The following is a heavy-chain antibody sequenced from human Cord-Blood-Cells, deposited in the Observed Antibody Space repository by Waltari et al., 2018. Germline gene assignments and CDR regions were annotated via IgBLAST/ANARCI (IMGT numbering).Heavy chain of an antibody. CDR1: GYSFTSYW. CDR2: IDPSDSST. J-gene: IGHJ2*01. V-gene: IGHV5-10-1*01. D-gene: IGHD6-13*01. CDR3: ARQYSSSWHGFDL. Sequence: EVQLVQSGAEVKKPGESLRISCKGSGYSFTSYWISWVRQMPGKGLEWMGKIDPSDSSTNYRPSFQGHVTISADKSISTADLQWSSLKASDTARYYCARQYSSSWHGFDLWGRGTLVTVSS.